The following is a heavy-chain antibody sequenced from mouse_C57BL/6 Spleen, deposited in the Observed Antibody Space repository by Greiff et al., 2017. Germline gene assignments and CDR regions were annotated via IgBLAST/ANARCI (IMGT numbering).Heavy chain of an antibody. J-gene: IGHJ1*03. CDR2: INPGSGGT. Sequence: VQLVESGAELVRPGTSVKVSCKASGYAFTNYLIEWVKQRPGQGLEWIGVINPGSGGTNYNEKFKGKATLTADKSSSTAYMQLSSLTSEDSAVYFCARRIYYGSSGYFDVWGTGTTVTVSS. V-gene: IGHV1-54*01. CDR3: ARRIYYGSSGYFDV. CDR1: GYAFTNYL. D-gene: IGHD1-1*01.